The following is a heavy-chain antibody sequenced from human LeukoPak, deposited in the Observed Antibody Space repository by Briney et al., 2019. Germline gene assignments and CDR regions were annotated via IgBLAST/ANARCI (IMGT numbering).Heavy chain of an antibody. Sequence: GGSLRLSCAVSGFTFSSYGMNWVRQCPGKGGGGVGDLSYDGSNTNYADSLKGTFTIHRDNSKDTLYLHINSLRAEDTAVYYCAKARSTYYYDSSGYYPDAFDIWGQGTMVTVSS. CDR2: LSYDGSNT. CDR3: AKARSTYYYDSSGYYPDAFDI. CDR1: GFTFSSYG. D-gene: IGHD3-22*01. J-gene: IGHJ3*02. V-gene: IGHV3-30*18.